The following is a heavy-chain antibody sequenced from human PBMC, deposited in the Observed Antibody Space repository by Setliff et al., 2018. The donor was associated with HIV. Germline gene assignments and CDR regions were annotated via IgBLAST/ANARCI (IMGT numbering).Heavy chain of an antibody. Sequence: LSLTCTSSGDSISGYYWSWIRQPAGKGLEWIGRMHTSGNTNYNPSLKSRVTMSVDTSKNQFSLRLSSVTAADTAVYYCARDQKGYSYGYFGSWGQGTLVTVSS. CDR1: GDSISGYY. J-gene: IGHJ4*02. D-gene: IGHD5-18*01. CDR3: ARDQKGYSYGYFGS. V-gene: IGHV4-4*07. CDR2: MHTSGNT.